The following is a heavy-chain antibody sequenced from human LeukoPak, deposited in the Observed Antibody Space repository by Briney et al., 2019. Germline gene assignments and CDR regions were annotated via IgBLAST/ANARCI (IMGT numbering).Heavy chain of an antibody. Sequence: TGGSLRLSCAASGFSFSTYGFHWVRQAPGKGLEWVTFIRFDGGKKNYTDSVKGRFAISRDNAKNSLYLQMNSLRAEDTALYYCAREPGAIAAAALVFDYWGQGTLVTVSS. CDR1: GFSFSTYG. CDR3: AREPGAIAAAALVFDY. V-gene: IGHV3-30*02. J-gene: IGHJ4*02. CDR2: IRFDGGKK. D-gene: IGHD6-13*01.